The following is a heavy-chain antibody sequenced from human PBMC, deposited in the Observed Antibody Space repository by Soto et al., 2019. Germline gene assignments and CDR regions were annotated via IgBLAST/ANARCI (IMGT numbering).Heavy chain of an antibody. Sequence: QVQLVQSGAEVKKPGASVKVSCKASGYTFTSYGISWVRQAPGQGLEWMGWISAYNGNTNYAQQLQGRVTITTDASMSTASMKLKSLRADDTAVDFCARRAPLKDVWGQGTRVTVSS. CDR1: GYTFTSYG. V-gene: IGHV1-18*01. CDR2: ISAYNGNT. CDR3: ARRAPLKDV. J-gene: IGHJ6*02.